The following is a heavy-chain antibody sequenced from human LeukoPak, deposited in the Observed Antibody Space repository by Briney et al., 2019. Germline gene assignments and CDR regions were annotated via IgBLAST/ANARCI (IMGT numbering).Heavy chain of an antibody. J-gene: IGHJ4*02. Sequence: GSLRLSCAASGFTFSSYAMHWVRQAPGKGLEWVAVISYDGSNKYYADSVKGRFTISRDNSKNTLYLQMNSLRAEDTAVYYCARQRGSGEIFDYWGQGTLVTVSS. CDR3: ARQRGSGEIFDY. CDR2: ISYDGSNK. CDR1: GFTFSSYA. D-gene: IGHD5-24*01. V-gene: IGHV3-30*04.